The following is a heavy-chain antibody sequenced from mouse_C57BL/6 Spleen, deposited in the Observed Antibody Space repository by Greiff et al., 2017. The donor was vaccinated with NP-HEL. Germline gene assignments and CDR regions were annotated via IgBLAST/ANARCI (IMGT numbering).Heavy chain of an antibody. CDR1: GYPFTDYE. Sequence: VQLQQSGAELVRPGASVTLSCKASGYPFTDYEMHWVKQTPVHGLEWIGAIDPETGGTAYNQKFKGKAILTADKSSSTAYMELRSLTSEDSAVYYCTRRHYDWYFDVWGTGTTVTVSS. D-gene: IGHD1-1*01. CDR2: IDPETGGT. J-gene: IGHJ1*03. CDR3: TRRHYDWYFDV. V-gene: IGHV1-15*01.